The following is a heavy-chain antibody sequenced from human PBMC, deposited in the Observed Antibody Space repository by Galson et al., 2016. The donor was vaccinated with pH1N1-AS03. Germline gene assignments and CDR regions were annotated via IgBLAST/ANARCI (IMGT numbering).Heavy chain of an antibody. D-gene: IGHD1-26*01. J-gene: IGHJ3*01. V-gene: IGHV3-30-3*01. CDR3: ARETIRAGEFDL. Sequence: RLSCAASGFTFSSHSMHWARQAPDEGLEWVAGISYHGNNKFYAHSVKGRFTISRDSLQNTLDLQMNSLSAEDSAVYFCARETIRAGEFDLWGRGTVVTVSS. CDR1: GFTFSSHS. CDR2: ISYHGNNK.